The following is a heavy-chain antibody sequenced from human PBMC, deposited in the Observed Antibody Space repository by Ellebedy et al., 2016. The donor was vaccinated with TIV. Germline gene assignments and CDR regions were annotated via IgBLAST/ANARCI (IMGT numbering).Heavy chain of an antibody. CDR2: INPNSGGT. CDR3: ARDYYDSSGYYLGY. J-gene: IGHJ4*02. D-gene: IGHD3-22*01. Sequence: AASVKVSCKASGYTFTGYYMHWVRQAPGQGLEWMGWINPNSGGTNYAQKFQGWVTMTRDTSISTAYMELSRLRSDDTAVYYCARDYYDSSGYYLGYWGQGTLVTVSS. CDR1: GYTFTGYY. V-gene: IGHV1-2*04.